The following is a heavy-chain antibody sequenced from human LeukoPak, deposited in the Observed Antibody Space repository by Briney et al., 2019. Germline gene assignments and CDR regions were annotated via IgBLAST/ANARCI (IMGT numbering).Heavy chain of an antibody. CDR1: GYTFTDHY. J-gene: IGHJ6*03. CDR2: INPKSGGT. CDR3: ARDRDISSGAYPYNYYMDV. V-gene: IGHV1-2*02. D-gene: IGHD2-15*01. Sequence: GASVKVSCKASGYTFTDHYLYWVRQAPGHRLEWMGWINPKSGGTKYGQNFQGRVTMTWDTSITTVYMELSRLRSDDTAVYYCARDRDISSGAYPYNYYMDVWGEGTTVTISS.